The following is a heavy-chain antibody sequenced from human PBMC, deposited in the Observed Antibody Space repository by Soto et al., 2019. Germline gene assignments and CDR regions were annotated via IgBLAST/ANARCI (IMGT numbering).Heavy chain of an antibody. CDR1: GFTFSSYN. V-gene: IGHV3-30-3*01. J-gene: IGHJ6*02. CDR2: ISYDGSNK. CDR3: ASELYYYDSSAYGRRDYLYYGMDV. Sequence: GGSLRLSCAASGFTFSSYNMHWVRQAPGKGLEWVAVISYDGSNKYYADSVKGRFTISRDNSKNTLSLEMNSLRAEDTAVYYCASELYYYDSSAYGRRDYLYYGMDVWGQGTKVTVSS. D-gene: IGHD3-22*01.